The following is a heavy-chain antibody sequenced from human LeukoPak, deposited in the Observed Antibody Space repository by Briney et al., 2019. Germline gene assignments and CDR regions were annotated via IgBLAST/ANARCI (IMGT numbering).Heavy chain of an antibody. CDR2: ISTSNIYI. D-gene: IGHD3-22*01. V-gene: IGHV3-21*01. CDR1: GFTFSSYS. Sequence: RGSLRLSCAASGFTFSSYSMNWVRQAPGKGLEWVSSISTSNIYIYYADSVKGRFTISRDNAKNSLYLQMNSLRAEDTAVYYCARFPGRNYYDSSGFDYWGQGTLVTVSS. CDR3: ARFPGRNYYDSSGFDY. J-gene: IGHJ4*02.